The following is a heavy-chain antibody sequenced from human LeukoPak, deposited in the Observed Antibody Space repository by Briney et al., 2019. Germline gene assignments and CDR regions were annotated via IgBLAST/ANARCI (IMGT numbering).Heavy chain of an antibody. D-gene: IGHD3-10*01. V-gene: IGHV4-59*01. CDR1: GGSISSYY. Sequence: SETLSHTCTVSGGSISSYYWSWIRQPPGKGLEWIGYIYYSGSTNYNPSLKSRVTISVDTSKNQFSLKLSSVTAADTAVYYCERSLLWFGELSSNWFDPWGQGTLVTVSS. CDR3: ERSLLWFGELSSNWFDP. CDR2: IYYSGST. J-gene: IGHJ5*02.